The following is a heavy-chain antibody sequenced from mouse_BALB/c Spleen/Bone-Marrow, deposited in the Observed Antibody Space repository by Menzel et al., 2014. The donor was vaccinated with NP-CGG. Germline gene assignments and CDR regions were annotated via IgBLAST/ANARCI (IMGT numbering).Heavy chain of an antibody. J-gene: IGHJ2*01. CDR3: ARGITTGYFDY. D-gene: IGHD1-1*01. Sequence: QVQLQQSGAELVRPGTSVKVSCKASGYAFTNYLIEWVRQRPGQGLEWIGVINPGSGGTNYNEKFKGKATLTADKSSSTAYKQLSSLTSDDSAVYFCARGITTGYFDYWGQGTTLTFSS. CDR2: INPGSGGT. CDR1: GYAFTNYL. V-gene: IGHV1-54*01.